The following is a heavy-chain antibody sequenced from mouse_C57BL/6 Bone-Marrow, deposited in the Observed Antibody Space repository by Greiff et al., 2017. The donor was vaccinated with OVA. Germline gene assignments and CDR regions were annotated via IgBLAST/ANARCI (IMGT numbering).Heavy chain of an antibody. J-gene: IGHJ4*01. V-gene: IGHV1-54*01. CDR1: GYAFTNYL. Sequence: VQLVESGAELVRPGTSVKVSCKASGYAFTNYLIEWVRQRPGQGLEWIGVINPGSGGTNYNEKFKGKATLTADKSSSTAYMQLSSLTSEDSAVYFCARGEVYAMDYWGQGTSVTVSS. CDR2: INPGSGGT. CDR3: ARGEVYAMDY.